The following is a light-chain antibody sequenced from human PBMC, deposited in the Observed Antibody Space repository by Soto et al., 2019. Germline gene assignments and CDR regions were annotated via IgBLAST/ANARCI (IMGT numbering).Light chain of an antibody. J-gene: IGLJ3*02. CDR1: SSDVGSYNL. CDR3: CSHGDRV. V-gene: IGLV2-23*02. Sequence: QSALTQPASVSGSPGQSITISCTGTSSDVGSYNLFSWYQQHPGKPHKLMIYEVSKRPSGVSNPFSGSKSCKTASVTISGLQAEDDSASYCCSHGDRVFGGGTKLTVL. CDR2: EVS.